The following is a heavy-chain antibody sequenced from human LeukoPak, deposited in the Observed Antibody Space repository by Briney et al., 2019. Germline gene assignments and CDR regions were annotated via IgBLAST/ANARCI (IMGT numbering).Heavy chain of an antibody. Sequence: GGSLRLSCVASGFTFSSYSMNWVRQAPGKGLEWVAIIWFDGSNIYYADSVKGRFTISRDNSKNTLFLQMNSLRAEDTGVYYCTRDHGDYSFDYWGQGTLVTVSS. CDR2: IWFDGSNI. CDR1: GFTFSSYS. J-gene: IGHJ4*02. D-gene: IGHD4-17*01. CDR3: TRDHGDYSFDY. V-gene: IGHV3-33*08.